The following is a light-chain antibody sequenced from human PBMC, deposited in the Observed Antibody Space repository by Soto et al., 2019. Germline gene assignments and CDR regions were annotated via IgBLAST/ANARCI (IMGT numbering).Light chain of an antibody. J-gene: IGKJ1*01. CDR1: QSVTKNN. CDR3: QQYVTAPWT. Sequence: LTQTPSTQSLSPGETATISCRASQSVTKNNLNWYQQKPGQAPRLLIYGASIRATGIPDRFSVSGSGTDFTLTISRLDTEDYAVYYCQQYVTAPWTFGQGTKVDIK. CDR2: GAS. V-gene: IGKV3-20*01.